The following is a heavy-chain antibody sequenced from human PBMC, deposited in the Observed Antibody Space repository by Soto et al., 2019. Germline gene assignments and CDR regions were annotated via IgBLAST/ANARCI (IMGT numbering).Heavy chain of an antibody. Sequence: PGGSLRLSCAASGFTFSNYWMSWVRQAPGKGLAWVAKIKQGGSQNYYVDSVKGRFTTSRDNTNNSFYLQNNSLRAEDTAVYYCARDHINDCRFDYWGRGTLVTVSS. CDR3: ARDHINDCRFDY. CDR2: IKQGGSQN. CDR1: GFTFSNYW. D-gene: IGHD1-1*01. V-gene: IGHV3-7*01. J-gene: IGHJ4*02.